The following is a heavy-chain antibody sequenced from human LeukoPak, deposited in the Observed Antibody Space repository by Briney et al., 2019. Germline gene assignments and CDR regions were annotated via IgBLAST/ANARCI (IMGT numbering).Heavy chain of an antibody. CDR1: GDSISTFY. CDR2: IYYSGST. D-gene: IGHD3-22*01. Sequence: PSEALSLTRPVSGDSISTFYWSWIRQPPGKGVEWIGYIYYSGSTIYNPSLQSRVTISVVTSKSQFSLKLRSVTAAHTAVYYCARQHYNSGQSLDYWGQGTLVTVSS. V-gene: IGHV4-59*08. CDR3: ARQHYNSGQSLDY. J-gene: IGHJ4*02.